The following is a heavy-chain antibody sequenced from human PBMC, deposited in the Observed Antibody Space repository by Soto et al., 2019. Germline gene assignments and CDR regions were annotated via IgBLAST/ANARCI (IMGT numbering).Heavy chain of an antibody. CDR1: GFSFNNYG. V-gene: IGHV3-30*05. CDR2: ISYDGGNE. J-gene: IGHJ6*02. CDR3: AGRGYCRSVTCRKYRLYYYYGMDV. Sequence: GGSLRLSCEGTGFSFNNYGMHWARQAPGKGLEWVAAISYDGGNEYYADSVKGRFTISRDNSKNTLSLQMNSLRAEDTAVYFCAGRGYCRSVTCRKYRLYYYYGMDVWGQGTTVTVSS. D-gene: IGHD2-2*01.